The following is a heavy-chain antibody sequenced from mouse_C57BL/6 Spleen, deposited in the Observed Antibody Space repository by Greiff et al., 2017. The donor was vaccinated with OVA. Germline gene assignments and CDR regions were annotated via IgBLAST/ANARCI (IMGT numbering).Heavy chain of an antibody. Sequence: EVKLEESGGGLVQPGGSMKLSCVASGFTFSNYWMNWVRQSPEKGLEWVAQIRLKSDNYATHYAESVKGRFTISRDDSKSSVYLQMNNLRAEDTGIYYCTGAVLRSLFDYWGQGTTLTVSS. J-gene: IGHJ2*01. D-gene: IGHD1-1*01. CDR3: TGAVLRSLFDY. CDR1: GFTFSNYW. CDR2: IRLKSDNYAT. V-gene: IGHV6-3*01.